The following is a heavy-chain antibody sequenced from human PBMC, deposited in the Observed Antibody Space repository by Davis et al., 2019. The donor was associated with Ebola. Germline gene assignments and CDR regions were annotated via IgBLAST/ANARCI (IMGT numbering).Heavy chain of an antibody. J-gene: IGHJ4*02. D-gene: IGHD3-3*01. V-gene: IGHV2-5*01. CDR1: RFSLTAHGVG. CDR2: LFWHDRD. Sequence: SGPTLTLPTQTVTLTCNFSRFSLTAHGVGVGWIRQPPVTALEWLALLFWHDRDYFTPSLKDRLTISKDTSKNQVVLTLTDVGPEDTGTYFCAHSEDKTSYYELVFDYWGPGMQVNVS. CDR3: AHSEDKTSYYELVFDY.